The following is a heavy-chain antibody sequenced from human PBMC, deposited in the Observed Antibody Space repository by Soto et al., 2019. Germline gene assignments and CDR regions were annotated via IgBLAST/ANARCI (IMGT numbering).Heavy chain of an antibody. Sequence: QVQLQESGPGLVKPSETLSLTCTVSGGDISTYYGTWIRQPAGKGLERIGRIYSSGSTKYNPSLKSRVTMSLDTSKNQFSLRLSSVTAADTAVYYCARGQRFSDWFDPWGQGTLVTVSS. CDR3: ARGQRFSDWFDP. CDR2: IYSSGST. V-gene: IGHV4-4*07. J-gene: IGHJ5*02. CDR1: GGDISTYY. D-gene: IGHD3-3*01.